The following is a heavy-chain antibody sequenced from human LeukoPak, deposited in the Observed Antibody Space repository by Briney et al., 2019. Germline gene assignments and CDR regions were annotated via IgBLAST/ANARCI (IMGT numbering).Heavy chain of an antibody. CDR3: ARDLMIVGATYAFDI. Sequence: PGGSLRLSCAASGFTFSDYYMSWIRQAPGKGLEWVSYISSSGSTIYYADSVKGRFTISRDNAKNSLYLQMNSLRAEDTAVYYCARDLMIVGATYAFDIWGQGTMVTVSS. V-gene: IGHV3-11*01. CDR1: GFTFSDYY. J-gene: IGHJ3*02. D-gene: IGHD1-26*01. CDR2: ISSSGSTI.